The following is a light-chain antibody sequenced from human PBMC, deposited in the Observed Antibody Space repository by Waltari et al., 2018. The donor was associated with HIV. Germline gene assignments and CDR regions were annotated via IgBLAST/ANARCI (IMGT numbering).Light chain of an antibody. CDR2: DAS. CDR1: QSVTNY. J-gene: IGKJ5*01. V-gene: IGKV3D-11*02. Sequence: IVLTQSPATLSLSQGERATLSCRSSQSVTNYLAWYQQKPGQAPRLLIYDASNRATGIPARFSGSGPGTDFTLTIGSLEPEDFAVYYCQHRNNWHAITFGQGTRLEIK. CDR3: QHRNNWHAIT.